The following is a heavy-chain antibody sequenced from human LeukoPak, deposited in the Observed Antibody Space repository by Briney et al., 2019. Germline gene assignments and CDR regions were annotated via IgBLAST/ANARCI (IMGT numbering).Heavy chain of an antibody. CDR2: IYYSGST. Sequence: SETLSLTCTVSGGSISSSSYYWGWIRQPPGKGLEWIGSIYYSGSTYYNPSLKSRVTISVDTSKNQFSLKLSSVTAADTAVYYCARDTPSRLRLGGGGMDVWGQGTTVTVSS. CDR1: GGSISSSSYY. CDR3: ARDTPSRLRLGGGGMDV. D-gene: IGHD3-16*01. J-gene: IGHJ6*02. V-gene: IGHV4-39*07.